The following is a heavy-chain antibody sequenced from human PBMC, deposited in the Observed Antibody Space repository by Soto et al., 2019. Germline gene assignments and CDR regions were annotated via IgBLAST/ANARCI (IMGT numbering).Heavy chain of an antibody. J-gene: IGHJ4*02. CDR1: GFTFSSYA. CDR3: AKAVLLWFGVGFDY. D-gene: IGHD3-10*01. Sequence: GGSLRLSCAASGFTFSSYAMSWVRQAPGKGLEWVSAISGSGGSTYYADSVKGRFTISRDNSKNTLYLRMNSLRAEDTAVYYYAKAVLLWFGVGFDYWGQGTLVTVSS. V-gene: IGHV3-23*01. CDR2: ISGSGGST.